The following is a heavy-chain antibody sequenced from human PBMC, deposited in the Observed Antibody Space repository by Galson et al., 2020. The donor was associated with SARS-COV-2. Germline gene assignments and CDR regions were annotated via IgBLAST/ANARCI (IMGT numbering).Heavy chain of an antibody. CDR3: ARTDGYSTSRDAFDI. D-gene: IGHD2-2*01. CDR1: GDSVSSNSAA. Sequence: SQTLSLTCAISGDSVSSNSAAWNWIRQSPSRGLEWLGRTYHRSKWYSEYAESVKSRITINPETSKNQFSLQLNSVTPEDTAVYYCARTDGYSTSRDAFDIWGQGTMVTVSS. J-gene: IGHJ3*02. V-gene: IGHV6-1*01. CDR2: TYHRSKWYS.